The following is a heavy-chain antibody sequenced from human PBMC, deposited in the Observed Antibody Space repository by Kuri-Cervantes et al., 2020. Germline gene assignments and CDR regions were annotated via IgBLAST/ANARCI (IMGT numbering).Heavy chain of an antibody. J-gene: IGHJ4*02. D-gene: IGHD2-15*01. CDR3: AHGGNFDY. V-gene: IGHV3-74*01. CDR1: GFTFSSYW. CDR2: INSDGSST. Sequence: GESLKTSCAASGFTFSSYWMHWVRQAPGKGLVWVSRINSDGSSTSYEDSVKGRFTISRDNAKNTLDLQMNSLRAEDTAVYYCAHGGNFDYWGQGTLVTVSS.